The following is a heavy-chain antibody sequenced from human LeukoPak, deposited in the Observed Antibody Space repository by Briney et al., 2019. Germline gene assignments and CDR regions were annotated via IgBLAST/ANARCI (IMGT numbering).Heavy chain of an antibody. Sequence: GASVKVSCKASEYTFTSYDINWVRQATGQGLEWMGWMNPNSGNTGYAQKFQGRVTMTRNTSISTAYMELSSLRSEDTAVYYCARMRAVYYYYGMDVWGQGTTVTVSS. V-gene: IGHV1-8*01. J-gene: IGHJ6*02. CDR1: EYTFTSYD. CDR3: ARMRAVYYYYGMDV. CDR2: MNPNSGNT. D-gene: IGHD1-26*01.